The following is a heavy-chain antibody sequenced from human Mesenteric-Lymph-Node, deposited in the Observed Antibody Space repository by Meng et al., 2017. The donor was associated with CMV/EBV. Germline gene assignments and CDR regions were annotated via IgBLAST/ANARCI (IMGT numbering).Heavy chain of an antibody. J-gene: IGHJ6*02. V-gene: IGHV3-48*04. CDR2: ISSSSSTI. Sequence: GGSLRLSCAASGFTFSSYSMNWVRQAPGKGLEWVSYISSSSSTIYYADSVKGRFTISRDNAKNSLYLQMNSLRAEDTAVYYCARDPKDWELRRGWYYYGMDVWGQGTTVTVSS. CDR1: GFTFSSYS. CDR3: ARDPKDWELRRGWYYYGMDV. D-gene: IGHD1-7*01.